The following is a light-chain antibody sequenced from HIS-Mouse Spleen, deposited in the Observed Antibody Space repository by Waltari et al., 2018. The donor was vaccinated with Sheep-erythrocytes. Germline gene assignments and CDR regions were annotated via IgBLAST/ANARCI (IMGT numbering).Light chain of an antibody. CDR1: SSDVGGYNY. CDR2: EVS. CDR3: SSYAGSNNYV. Sequence: PGQSVTISCTGTSSDVGGYNYVSWYKQHPGKAPKLMIYEVSKRPSGVPDRFSGSKSGNTASLTVSGLQAEDEADYYCSSYAGSNNYVFGTGTKVTVL. V-gene: IGLV2-8*01. J-gene: IGLJ1*01.